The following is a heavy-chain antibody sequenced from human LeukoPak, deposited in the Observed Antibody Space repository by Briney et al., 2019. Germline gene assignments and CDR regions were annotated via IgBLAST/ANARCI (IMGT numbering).Heavy chain of an antibody. CDR3: ARDLAWDAFDI. J-gene: IGHJ3*02. V-gene: IGHV3-21*01. CDR2: IHSSSGSI. CDR1: GFNFTNYN. Sequence: GGSLRLSCAASGFNFTNYNMDWVRQAPGKGLEWVSSIHSSSGSIYYADSLKGRFTISRDNAKNSLYLQMNSLRAEDTAVYYCARDLAWDAFDIWGQGTMVTVSS.